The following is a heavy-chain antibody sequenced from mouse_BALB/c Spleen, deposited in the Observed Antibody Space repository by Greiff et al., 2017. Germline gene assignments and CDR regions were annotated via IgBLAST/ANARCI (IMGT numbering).Heavy chain of an antibody. CDR2: IYPSDSYT. D-gene: IGHD2-4*01. CDR3: TRNDYDGGYFDY. Sequence: QVQLQQSGAELVRPGASVKLSCKASGYTFTSYWINWVKQRPGQGLEWIGNIYPSDSYTNYNQKFKDKATLTVDKSSSTAYMQLSSPTSEDSAVYYCTRNDYDGGYFDYWGQGTTLTVSS. J-gene: IGHJ2*01. V-gene: IGHV1-69*02. CDR1: GYTFTSYW.